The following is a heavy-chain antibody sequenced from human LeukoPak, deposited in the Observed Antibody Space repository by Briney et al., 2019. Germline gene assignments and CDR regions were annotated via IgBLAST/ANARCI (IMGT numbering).Heavy chain of an antibody. J-gene: IGHJ3*02. CDR1: GYTFTSYY. D-gene: IGHD3-22*01. Sequence: ASVKVSCKASGYTFTSYYMHWVRQAPGQGLEWMGIINPSGGSTSYAQKFQGRVTMTRDMSTSTVYMELSSLRSEDTAVYYCARDREYYYDSSGYYFEHAFDIWGQGTMVTVSS. CDR3: ARDREYYYDSSGYYFEHAFDI. CDR2: INPSGGST. V-gene: IGHV1-46*01.